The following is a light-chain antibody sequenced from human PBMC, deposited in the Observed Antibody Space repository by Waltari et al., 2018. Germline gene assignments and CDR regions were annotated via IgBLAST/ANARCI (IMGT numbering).Light chain of an antibody. J-gene: IGKJ1*01. Sequence: IQLTQSPSALSASVGDRVTITCRATQDIYTYLAWYQQEPGKAPKLLFYAASTLQSGVPSRFSGSGSGTDFTLTISSLQPEDFATYYCQQFNSYPRTFGQGTKVEIK. CDR2: AAS. CDR1: QDIYTY. V-gene: IGKV1-9*01. CDR3: QQFNSYPRT.